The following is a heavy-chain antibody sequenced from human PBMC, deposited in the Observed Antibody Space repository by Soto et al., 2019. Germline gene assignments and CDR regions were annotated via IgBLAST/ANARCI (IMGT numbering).Heavy chain of an antibody. D-gene: IGHD1-26*01. Sequence: QVQLVQSGAEVKKPGSSVKVSCKASGGTFSSYTISWVRQAPGQGLEWMGRIIPILGIANYAQKFQGRVTITADKSTSTAYMELSSLRSEDTAVYYWARGSTGWELGIWGQGTMVTVSS. J-gene: IGHJ3*02. CDR3: ARGSTGWELGI. CDR2: IIPILGIA. CDR1: GGTFSSYT. V-gene: IGHV1-69*02.